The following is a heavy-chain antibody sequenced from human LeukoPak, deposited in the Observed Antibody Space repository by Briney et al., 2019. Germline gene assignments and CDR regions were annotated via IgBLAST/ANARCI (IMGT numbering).Heavy chain of an antibody. CDR2: IKQDGSEK. V-gene: IGHV3-7*01. CDR1: GITFRSYW. Sequence: TGGSLRLSCAASGITFRSYWMSWVRQAPGKGLEWVANIKQDGSEKYYVDSVKGRFTISRDNAKNSLYLQMNSLRAEDTAVYYCARDQGSGINYYYYYMDVWGKGTTVTVSS. CDR3: ARDQGSGINYYYYYMDV. D-gene: IGHD3-10*01. J-gene: IGHJ6*03.